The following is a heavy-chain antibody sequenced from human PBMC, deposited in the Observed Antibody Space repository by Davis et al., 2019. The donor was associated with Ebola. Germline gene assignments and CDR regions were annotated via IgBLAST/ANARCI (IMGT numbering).Heavy chain of an antibody. CDR2: LDPEDGET. V-gene: IGHV1-24*01. CDR3: ARDRRSSSTHFDY. CDR1: GYTLAELS. J-gene: IGHJ4*02. Sequence: ASVKVSCKVSGYTLAELSMHWVRQAPGKGLEWMGSLDPEDGETIHAQKFEGRLTMTEDTSTNTAYMELSSLRSEDTAVYYCARDRRSSSTHFDYWGQGTLVTVSS. D-gene: IGHD6-6*01.